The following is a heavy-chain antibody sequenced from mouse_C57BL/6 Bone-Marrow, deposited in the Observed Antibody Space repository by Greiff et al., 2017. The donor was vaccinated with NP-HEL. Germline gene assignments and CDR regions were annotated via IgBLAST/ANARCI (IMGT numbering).Heavy chain of an antibody. V-gene: IGHV1-7*01. Sequence: QVQLQQSGAELAKPGASVKLSCKASGYTFTSYWMHWVKQRPGQGLEWIGRIDPANGNTKYAPKFQGKATITADTSSNTAYLQLSSLTSEDTAIYYCARTAYYSNYVRLYFDYWGQGTTLTVSS. CDR3: ARTAYYSNYVRLYFDY. D-gene: IGHD2-5*01. CDR2: IDPANGNT. CDR1: GYTFTSYW. J-gene: IGHJ2*01.